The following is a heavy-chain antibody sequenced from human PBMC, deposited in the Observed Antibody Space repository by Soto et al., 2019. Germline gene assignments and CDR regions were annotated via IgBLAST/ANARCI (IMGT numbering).Heavy chain of an antibody. CDR3: AKGGYCDNVWGELSDYCLDG. CDR2: ISPHNDYT. Sequence: QVHLVQSAGEVKKPGASVKVSCKASGYTFIRYGITWVRQAPGQGLERVVCISPHNDYTNYEQNVQRRCSSTTDRSTNTVYMDLRGLIPDGTALYYCAKGGYCDNVWGELSDYCLDGWGQGTTVTVSS. V-gene: IGHV1-18*01. CDR1: GYTFIRYG. D-gene: IGHD3-16*01. J-gene: IGHJ6*02.